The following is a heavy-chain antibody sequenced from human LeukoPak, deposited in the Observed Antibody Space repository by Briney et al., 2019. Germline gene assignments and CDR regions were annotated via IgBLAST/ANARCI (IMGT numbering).Heavy chain of an antibody. D-gene: IGHD3-3*01. V-gene: IGHV1-46*01. CDR3: ARGEGVGVVITGDFGY. CDR1: GYTFTSYY. Sequence: ASVKVSCKASGYTFTSYYMHWVRQAPGLGLEWMGIINPSGGSTSYAQKFQGRVTMTRDTSTSTVYMELSSLRSEDTAVYYCARGEGVGVVITGDFGYWGQGTLVTVSS. CDR2: INPSGGST. J-gene: IGHJ4*02.